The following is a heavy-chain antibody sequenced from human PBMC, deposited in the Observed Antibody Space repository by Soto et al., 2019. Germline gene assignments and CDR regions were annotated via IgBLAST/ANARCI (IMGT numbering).Heavy chain of an antibody. J-gene: IGHJ3*02. CDR2: IRSSGSTV. CDR1: GFTFSDYY. Sequence: QVQLVESGGGLVKPGGSLRLSCAASGFTFSDYYMNWIRQAPGKGLEWVSYIRSSGSTVYYADYVKGRFTISRDNAKNSLYLQMNSLRVEDTAVYYFARESIGYGGAFDIWGQGTMVTVSS. CDR3: ARESIGYGGAFDI. V-gene: IGHV3-11*01. D-gene: IGHD5-18*01.